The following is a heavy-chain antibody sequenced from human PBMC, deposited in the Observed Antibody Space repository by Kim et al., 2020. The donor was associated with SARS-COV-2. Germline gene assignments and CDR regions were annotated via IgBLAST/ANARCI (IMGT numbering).Heavy chain of an antibody. CDR2: IYYSGST. CDR3: ARVKNSSGYYPYYGMDV. V-gene: IGHV4-61*01. Sequence: SETLSLTCTVSGGSVSSGSYYWSWIRQPPGKGLEWIGYIYYSGSTNYNPSLKSRVTISVDTSKNQFSLKLSSVTAADTAVYYCARVKNSSGYYPYYGMDVWGQGTTVTVSS. J-gene: IGHJ6*02. D-gene: IGHD3-22*01. CDR1: GGSVSSGSYY.